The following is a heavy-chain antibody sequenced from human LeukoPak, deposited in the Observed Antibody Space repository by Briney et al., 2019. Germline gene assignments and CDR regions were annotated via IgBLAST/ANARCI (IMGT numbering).Heavy chain of an antibody. V-gene: IGHV4-61*05. CDR3: ARSLSSGWFPFDY. J-gene: IGHJ4*02. CDR2: IYYSGST. CDR1: GGSISSSSYY. Sequence: SETLSLTCTVSGGSISSSSYYWSWIRQPPGKGLEWIGYIYYSGSTNYNPSLKSRVTISVDTSKNQFSLKQNSVTAADTAVYYCARSLSSGWFPFDYWGQGTLVTVSS. D-gene: IGHD6-19*01.